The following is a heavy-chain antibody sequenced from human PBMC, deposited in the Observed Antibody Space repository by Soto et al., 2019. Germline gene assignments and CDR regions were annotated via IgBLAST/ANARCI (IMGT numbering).Heavy chain of an antibody. Sequence: GASVKVSCKASGGTFSSYAISWVRQAPGQGLEWMGGIIPIFGTANYAQKFQGRVTITADKSTSTAYMELSSLRSEDTAVYYCARDRITFGGVPQQKWFDPLGQGTLVTVCS. J-gene: IGHJ5*02. D-gene: IGHD3-16*01. CDR1: GGTFSSYA. CDR3: ARDRITFGGVPQQKWFDP. CDR2: IIPIFGTA. V-gene: IGHV1-69*06.